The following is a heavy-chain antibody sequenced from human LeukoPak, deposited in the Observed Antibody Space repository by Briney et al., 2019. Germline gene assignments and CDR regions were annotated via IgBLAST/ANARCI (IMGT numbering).Heavy chain of an antibody. CDR1: GYTPTELS. CDR2: FDPEDGET. CDR3: ATDPDDYGDYEVAY. D-gene: IGHD4-17*01. V-gene: IGHV1-24*01. Sequence: GASVKVSCKVSGYTPTELSMHWVRQAPGKGLEWMGGFDPEDGETIYAQKFQGRVTMTEDTSTDTAYMELSSLRSEDTAVYYCATDPDDYGDYEVAYWGQGTLVTVSS. J-gene: IGHJ4*02.